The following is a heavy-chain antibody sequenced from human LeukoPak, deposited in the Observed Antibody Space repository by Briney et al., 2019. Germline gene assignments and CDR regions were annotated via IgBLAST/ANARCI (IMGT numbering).Heavy chain of an antibody. D-gene: IGHD5-18*01. CDR2: IYYSGST. V-gene: IGHV4-59*08. CDR3: ARSGYSYDLVDY. J-gene: IGHJ4*02. Sequence: PSETLSLTCTVSGGSMSSYYWNWIRQPPGKGLEWIGYIYYSGSTNYNPSLKSRLTISVDTSKNQFSLKLSSVTAADTAVYYCARSGYSYDLVDYWGQGTLVTVSS. CDR1: GGSMSSYY.